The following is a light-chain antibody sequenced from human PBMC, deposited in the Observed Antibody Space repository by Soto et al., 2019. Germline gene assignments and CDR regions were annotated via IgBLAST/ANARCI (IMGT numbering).Light chain of an antibody. CDR3: QHYNKWRPLT. Sequence: EIVMTQSPATLSVSPGERATLSCRASQSVSSNLAWYQQKPGQTPRLLIYGASTRATGIQSRFSGSGSGTGFKLTISSLQSEDSAVDYGQHYNKWRPLTFGGGTKVDIK. V-gene: IGKV3-15*01. CDR2: GAS. CDR1: QSVSSN. J-gene: IGKJ4*01.